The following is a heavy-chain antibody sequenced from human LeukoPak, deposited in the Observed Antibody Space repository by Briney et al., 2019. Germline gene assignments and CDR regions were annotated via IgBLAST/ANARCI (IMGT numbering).Heavy chain of an antibody. CDR1: GFSVSSNY. CDR2: IHSGGRA. J-gene: IGHJ6*03. Sequence: GGSLRLSCAASGFSVSSNYMTWVRQAPGKGLEWVSVIHSGGRAYYADSVKGRFTTSRDNSKNTLYLQMNSLRAEDTAVYYCAKDGVVPRRYYYYYMDVWGKGTTVTVSS. V-gene: IGHV3-66*01. D-gene: IGHD2-2*01. CDR3: AKDGVVPRRYYYYYMDV.